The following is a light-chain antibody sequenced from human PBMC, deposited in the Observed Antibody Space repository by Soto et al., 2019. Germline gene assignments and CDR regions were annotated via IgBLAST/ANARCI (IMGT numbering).Light chain of an antibody. CDR3: CSYAGSSTYV. CDR2: EGS. V-gene: IGLV2-23*01. J-gene: IGLJ1*01. Sequence: QSVLTQPPSVSAAPGQKVTISCSGSSSDVGSYNLVSWYQQHPGKAPKLMIYEGSKRPSGVSNRFSGSKSGNTASLTISGLQAEDEADYYCCSYAGSSTYVFGTGTKVTVL. CDR1: SSDVGSYNL.